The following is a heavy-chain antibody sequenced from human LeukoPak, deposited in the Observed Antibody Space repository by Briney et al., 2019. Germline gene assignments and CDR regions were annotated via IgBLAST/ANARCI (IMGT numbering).Heavy chain of an antibody. CDR1: GFTFGDYA. CDR2: IRSKAYGGTT. D-gene: IGHD3-3*01. J-gene: IGHJ6*02. Sequence: GGSRRLSCTASGFTFGDYAMSWVRQAPGKGLEWVGFIRSKAYGGTTEYAASVKGRFTISRDDSKSIAYLQMNSLKTEDTAVYYCIWIYGMDVWGQGTTVTVSS. V-gene: IGHV3-49*04. CDR3: IWIYGMDV.